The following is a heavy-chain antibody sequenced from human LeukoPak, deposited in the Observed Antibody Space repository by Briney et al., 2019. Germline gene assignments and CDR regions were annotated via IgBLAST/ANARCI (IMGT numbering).Heavy chain of an antibody. D-gene: IGHD3-10*01. J-gene: IGHJ6*03. CDR1: GFTFSSYG. Sequence: GSLRLSCAASGFTFSSYGMHWVRQAPGKGLEWVAFIRYDGSYRYYADSVKGRFTISRDTSKSTLYLQMNSLRAEDTAVYYYARDMDRYYMDVWGKGTTVTVSS. V-gene: IGHV3-30*02. CDR3: ARDMDRYYMDV. CDR2: IRYDGSYR.